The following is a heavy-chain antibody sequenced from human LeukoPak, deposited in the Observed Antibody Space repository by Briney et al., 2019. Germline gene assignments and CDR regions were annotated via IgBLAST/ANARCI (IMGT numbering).Heavy chain of an antibody. Sequence: GRSLRLSCAASGFTSSNACMTWVRQAPGKGLEWVGHIKSKTDGGTTDFAAPVKGRFTISRDDSKNTLFLQMNSLKTEDTAVYYCTTGTWIQLWLPDYWGQGTLVTVSS. CDR2: IKSKTDGGTT. V-gene: IGHV3-15*01. CDR1: GFTSSNAC. D-gene: IGHD5-18*01. CDR3: TTGTWIQLWLPDY. J-gene: IGHJ4*02.